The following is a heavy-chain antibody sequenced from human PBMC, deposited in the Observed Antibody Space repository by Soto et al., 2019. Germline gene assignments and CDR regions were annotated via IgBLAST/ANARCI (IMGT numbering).Heavy chain of an antibody. CDR2: INPNSGGT. CDR3: AREFSELWFAHNGNSFDP. CDR1: GYTFTGYY. Sequence: GASVKVSCKASGYTFTGYYMHWVRQAPGQGLEWMGWINPNSGGTNYAQKFQGWVTMTRDTSISTAYMELSRLRSDDTAVYYCAREFSELWFAHNGNSFDPWGQGPLL. V-gene: IGHV1-2*04. J-gene: IGHJ5*02. D-gene: IGHD3-10*01.